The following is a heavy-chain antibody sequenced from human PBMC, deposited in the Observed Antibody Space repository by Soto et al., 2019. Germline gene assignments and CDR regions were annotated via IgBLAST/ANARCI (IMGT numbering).Heavy chain of an antibody. J-gene: IGHJ5*02. CDR3: ARDLYRLGP. Sequence: SETLSLTCTVSGGSVSSGSYYWSWIRQPPGKGLEWIGYIYYSGSTTYIPSLKRRATISVDTSKNQFSLKLSSVTAADTAVYYSARDLYRLGPWGKGTLVTASS. CDR2: IYYSGST. CDR1: GGSVSSGSYY. V-gene: IGHV4-61*01. D-gene: IGHD1-26*01.